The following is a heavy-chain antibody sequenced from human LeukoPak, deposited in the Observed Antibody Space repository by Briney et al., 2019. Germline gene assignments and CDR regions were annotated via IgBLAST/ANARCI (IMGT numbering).Heavy chain of an antibody. CDR3: ARAPPYLPFDP. Sequence: SETLSLTCTVSGGSISSGDYYWSWIRQPPGKGLEWIGYIYYSGSTYYNPSLKSRVTISVDTSKNQFSLKLSSVTAADTAVYYCARAPPYLPFDPWGQGTLVTVSS. D-gene: IGHD2-2*01. CDR1: GGSISSGDYY. CDR2: IYYSGST. J-gene: IGHJ5*02. V-gene: IGHV4-30-4*08.